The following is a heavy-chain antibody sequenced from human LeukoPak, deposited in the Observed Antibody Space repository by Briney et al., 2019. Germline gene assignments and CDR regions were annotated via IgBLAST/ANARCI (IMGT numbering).Heavy chain of an antibody. V-gene: IGHV4-59*01. D-gene: IGHD3-22*01. CDR1: SGSISSYY. Sequence: SETLSLTCTVSSGSISSYYWSWIRQPPGKGLEWIGYIYYSGSTNYKPSLKSRVTISVDTSKNQFSLKLSSVTAADTAVYYCARVYDSSGYGIDYWGQGTLVTVSS. CDR2: IYYSGST. CDR3: ARVYDSSGYGIDY. J-gene: IGHJ4*02.